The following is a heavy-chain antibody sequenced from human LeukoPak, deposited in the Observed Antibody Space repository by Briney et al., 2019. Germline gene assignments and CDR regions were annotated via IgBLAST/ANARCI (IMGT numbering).Heavy chain of an antibody. V-gene: IGHV3-53*01. CDR1: GFTVSGTY. D-gene: IGHD3-16*01. CDR2: IYSGDNM. Sequence: RGCLRLSCAASGFTVSGTYMNWVREAPEKGVEWVSIIYSGDNMYSADSVKGRFTISRDSSKNTLYLQMNSLRAEDTAVYYCARVKGGNYFDYWGQGTLVTVSS. CDR3: ARVKGGNYFDY. J-gene: IGHJ4*02.